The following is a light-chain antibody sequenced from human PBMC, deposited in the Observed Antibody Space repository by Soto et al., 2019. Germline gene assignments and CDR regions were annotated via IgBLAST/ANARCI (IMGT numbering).Light chain of an antibody. CDR3: QQYDNWPWT. V-gene: IGKV3-15*01. CDR2: GAS. Sequence: ELVMQQSPSAPTVSPGERDTHSYKPSQSVGRNLAWYQQKPGQAPRLLIHGASTRAPGFPARFSGSGSGTDFTLTISSLQSEEFAVYYCQQYDNWPWTVGQGTKVAIK. J-gene: IGKJ1*01. CDR1: QSVGRN.